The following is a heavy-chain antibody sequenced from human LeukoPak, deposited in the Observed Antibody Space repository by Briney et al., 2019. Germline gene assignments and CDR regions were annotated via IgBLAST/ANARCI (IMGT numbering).Heavy chain of an antibody. CDR3: ASFQTIFGVASAFGI. Sequence: GESLKISCKGSGYSSTSYWIGWVRQMPGKGLEWMGIIYPGDSDTRYSPSFQGQVTISADKSISTAYLQWSSLKASDTAMYYCASFQTIFGVASAFGIWGQGTMVTVSS. CDR2: IYPGDSDT. V-gene: IGHV5-51*01. J-gene: IGHJ3*02. D-gene: IGHD3-3*01. CDR1: GYSSTSYW.